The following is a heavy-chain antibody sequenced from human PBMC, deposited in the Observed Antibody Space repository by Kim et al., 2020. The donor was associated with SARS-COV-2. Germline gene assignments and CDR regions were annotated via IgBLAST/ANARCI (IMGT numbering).Heavy chain of an antibody. Sequence: ADSVKGRFTISRDNSKNTLYLQMNSLRAEDTAVYYCARSQPSGGADLFDYWGQGTLVTVSS. J-gene: IGHJ4*02. CDR3: ARSQPSGGADLFDY. D-gene: IGHD3-16*01. V-gene: IGHV3-30*07.